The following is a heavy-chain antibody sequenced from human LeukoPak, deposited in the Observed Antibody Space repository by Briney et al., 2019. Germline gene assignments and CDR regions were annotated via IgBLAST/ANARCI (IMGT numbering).Heavy chain of an antibody. CDR2: ISGSGGST. Sequence: GGSLRLSWAASGFTFISYAMSLVRQGPGKGLEWVSAISGSGGSTYYADSVKGRFTISRDNCKNTLDLQMNSLRAEATAVYYCAKGIGPANYSSYGTDVWGQGTTVTPSS. J-gene: IGHJ6*01. CDR1: GFTFISYA. D-gene: IGHD2-15*01. V-gene: IGHV3-23*01. CDR3: AKGIGPANYSSYGTDV.